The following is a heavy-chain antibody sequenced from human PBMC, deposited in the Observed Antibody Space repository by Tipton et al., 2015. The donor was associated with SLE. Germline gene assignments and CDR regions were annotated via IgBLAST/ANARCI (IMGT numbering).Heavy chain of an antibody. CDR2: INHGGNT. V-gene: IGHV4-34*01. D-gene: IGHD5-18*01. CDR1: GASFSDHR. Sequence: GLVKPSETLSLTCGVYGASFSDHRWSWIRQPPGKGLEWIGEINHGGNTNYSPSLKSRVIMSVDTSKNQISLKLSSVTAADTAVYYCARSRGYSYGGDFDYWGQGTLVTVSS. J-gene: IGHJ4*02. CDR3: ARSRGYSYGGDFDY.